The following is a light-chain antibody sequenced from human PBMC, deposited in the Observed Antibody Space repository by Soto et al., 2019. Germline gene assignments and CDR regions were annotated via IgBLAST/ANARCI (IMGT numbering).Light chain of an antibody. CDR1: SSKIGAGHD. J-gene: IGLJ3*02. Sequence: QSVLTQPPSVSGAPGQRVTISCTGSSSKIGAGHDVHWYQQLPGKAPKLLIYGISNRPSGVPDRFSGSKSGNPASLAIAGLQAEDEADYYCQSYEGSVSRWVFGGGTKLTVL. CDR3: QSYEGSVSRWV. V-gene: IGLV1-40*01. CDR2: GIS.